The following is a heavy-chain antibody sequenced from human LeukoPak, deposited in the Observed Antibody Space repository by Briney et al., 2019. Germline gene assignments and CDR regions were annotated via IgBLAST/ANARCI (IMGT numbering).Heavy chain of an antibody. CDR2: IRPSGENT. J-gene: IGHJ5*02. Sequence: GGPLRLSCAASGFPFSSYDMTWLRRARGGGVEGVSSIRPSGENTQYGDCERGLYPLSRENSKNTVYLQMNDMRVDDTAVYYCARVAGWRWFDPWGQGTLVTVSS. CDR1: GFPFSSYD. CDR3: ARVAGWRWFDP. V-gene: IGHV3-23*01. D-gene: IGHD6-19*01.